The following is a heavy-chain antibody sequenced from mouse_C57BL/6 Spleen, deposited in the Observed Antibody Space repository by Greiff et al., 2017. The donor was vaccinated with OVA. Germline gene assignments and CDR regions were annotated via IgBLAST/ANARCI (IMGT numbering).Heavy chain of an antibody. D-gene: IGHD1-1*01. V-gene: IGHV5-17*01. CDR1: GFTFSDYG. J-gene: IGHJ1*03. Sequence: EVQGVESGGGLVKPGGSLKLSCAASGFTFSDYGMHWVRQAPEKGLEWVAYISSGSSTIYYADTVKGRFTISRDNAKNTLFLQMTSLRSEDTAMYYCARDGIYYGSSYEGYFDVWGTGTTVTVSS. CDR3: ARDGIYYGSSYEGYFDV. CDR2: ISSGSSTI.